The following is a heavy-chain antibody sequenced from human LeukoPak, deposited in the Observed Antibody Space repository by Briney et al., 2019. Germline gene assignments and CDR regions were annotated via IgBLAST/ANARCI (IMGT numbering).Heavy chain of an antibody. J-gene: IGHJ4*02. CDR1: GFTFSSYA. Sequence: GGSLRLSCAASGFTFSSYAMSWVRQAPGKGLEWVSAISGSGGSTYYADSVKGRFTISKDKSKNTLYLQMDNLRAEDTGVYFCARLPTFYYDSSGYHYDYWGQGTLVTVSS. V-gene: IGHV3-23*01. D-gene: IGHD3-22*01. CDR2: ISGSGGST. CDR3: ARLPTFYYDSSGYHYDY.